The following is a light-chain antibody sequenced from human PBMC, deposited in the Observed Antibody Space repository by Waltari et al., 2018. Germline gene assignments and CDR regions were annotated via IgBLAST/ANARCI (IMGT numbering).Light chain of an antibody. J-gene: IGKJ5*01. CDR1: QSIRNY. V-gene: IGKV3-11*01. CDR2: DAS. CDR3: QQRSSWPPAIT. Sequence: EIVLTQSPATLSLSPGERATLSCRASQSIRNYLAWYQQKPGQGPRLLIYDASNRATGIPARFSGSGSGTDFTLTISSLEPEDSAIYYCQQRSSWPPAITFGQGTRLEIK.